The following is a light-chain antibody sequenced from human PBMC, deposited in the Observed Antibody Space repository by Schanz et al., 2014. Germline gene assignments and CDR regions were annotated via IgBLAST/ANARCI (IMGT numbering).Light chain of an antibody. CDR2: AAS. CDR3: LQYNTYPLT. Sequence: DIHMTQSPSSLSASVGDRVTITCRASQRITNYLDWYQQRPGKAPKLLISAASTLQSGVPSRFSGSGSGTDFTLTISSLQPEDFATYYCLQYNTYPLTFGPGTKVDIK. V-gene: IGKV1-39*01. J-gene: IGKJ3*01. CDR1: QRITNY.